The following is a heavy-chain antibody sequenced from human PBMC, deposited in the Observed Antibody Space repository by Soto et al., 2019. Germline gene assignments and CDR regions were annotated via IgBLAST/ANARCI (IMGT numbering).Heavy chain of an antibody. J-gene: IGHJ4*02. CDR1: GFTLSNYA. Sequence: PGGSLRLSCEASGFTLSNYAMSWVRQAPGKGLEWVSAISGTGDSTFNADSVMGRFTISRDNSKNTLYLQMNSLRAEDTAVYYCAKERTSITMIVVVNYYFDYWGQGTLVTVSS. CDR3: AKERTSITMIVVVNYYFDY. V-gene: IGHV3-23*01. D-gene: IGHD3-22*01. CDR2: ISGTGDST.